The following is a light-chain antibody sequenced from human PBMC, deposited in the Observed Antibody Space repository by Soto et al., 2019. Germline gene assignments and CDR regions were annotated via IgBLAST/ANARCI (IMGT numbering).Light chain of an antibody. V-gene: IGKV3-15*01. CDR2: GAS. J-gene: IGKJ5*01. CDR3: QQRSNWPIT. CDR1: QSVSSN. Sequence: EIVMTQSPGTLSVSPGGRATLSCTSSQSVSSNLAWYQQKPGQAPRLLIYGASTRATGIPARFSGSGSGTEFTLTISSLEPEDFALYYCQQRSNWPITFGQGTRLEIK.